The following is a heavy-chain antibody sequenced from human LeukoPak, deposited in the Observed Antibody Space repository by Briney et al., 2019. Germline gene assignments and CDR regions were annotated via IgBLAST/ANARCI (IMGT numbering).Heavy chain of an antibody. CDR3: TRDAYNFNDFDY. V-gene: IGHV3-21*01. CDR2: ISSRSSYI. J-gene: IGHJ4*02. CDR1: GFTFSRYN. Sequence: GGSLRLSCAGSGFTFSRYNMNWFRQAPGKGLERVSSISSRSSYIFYADSVKGRFTISRDNAKNSLYLQIDSLRAEDTAIYYCTRDAYNFNDFDYWGQGTLVTVSS. D-gene: IGHD5-24*01.